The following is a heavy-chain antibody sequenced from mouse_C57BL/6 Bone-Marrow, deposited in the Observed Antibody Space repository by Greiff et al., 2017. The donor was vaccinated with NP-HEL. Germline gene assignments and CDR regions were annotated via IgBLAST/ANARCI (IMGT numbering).Heavy chain of an antibody. CDR3: ARRGYYGSRYFDV. V-gene: IGHV1-81*01. D-gene: IGHD1-1*01. J-gene: IGHJ1*03. CDR2: IYPRSGNT. CDR1: GYTFTSYG. Sequence: VQLQQSGAELARPGASVKLSCKASGYTFTSYGISWVKQRTGQGLEWIGEIYPRSGNTYYNEKFKGKATLTADKSSSTAYMELRSLTSEDSAGYFCARRGYYGSRYFDVWGTGTTVTVSS.